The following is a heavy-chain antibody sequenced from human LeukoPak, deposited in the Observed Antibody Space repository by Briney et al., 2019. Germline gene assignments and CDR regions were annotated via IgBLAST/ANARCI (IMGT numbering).Heavy chain of an antibody. CDR1: GFTFSSYA. V-gene: IGHV3-30*04. CDR3: ATAGGYRDYFDY. Sequence: GGSLRLSCAASGFTFSSYAMHWVRQAPGKGLEWVAVISYDGSNKYDTDSVKGRFTISRDNSKSTLYLQMNSLRSEDTAVYYCATAGGYRDYFDYWGQGTLVTVSS. D-gene: IGHD5-12*01. J-gene: IGHJ4*02. CDR2: ISYDGSNK.